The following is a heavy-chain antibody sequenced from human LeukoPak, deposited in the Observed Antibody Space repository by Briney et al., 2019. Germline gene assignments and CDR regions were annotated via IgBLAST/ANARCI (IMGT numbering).Heavy chain of an antibody. CDR2: ISASAGRT. J-gene: IGHJ4*02. D-gene: IGHD4-17*01. CDR1: GFTFSSCA. CDR3: AKDSGYDYGDYGPVKY. Sequence: GGSLRLSCAASGFTFSSCAMSWVRQAPGKGLEWVSVISASAGRTDYADSVKGRSTISRDNSKNTLYLQMNSLRAEDTAVYYCAKDSGYDYGDYGPVKYWGQGTLVTVSS. V-gene: IGHV3-23*01.